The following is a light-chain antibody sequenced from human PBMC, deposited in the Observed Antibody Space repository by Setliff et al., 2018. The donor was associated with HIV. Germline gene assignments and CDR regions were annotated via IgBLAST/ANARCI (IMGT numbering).Light chain of an antibody. V-gene: IGLV2-14*03. CDR1: SSDIGRFNY. J-gene: IGLJ1*01. CDR3: CSYSGRSTYV. Sequence: GSPGQSITISCTGTSSDIGRFNYVSWYRQFPGKGPTLVIFDVNQRPSGVSNRFSGSKSGNIASLIISGLQAEDEADYFCCSYSGRSTYVFGSGTKVT. CDR2: DVN.